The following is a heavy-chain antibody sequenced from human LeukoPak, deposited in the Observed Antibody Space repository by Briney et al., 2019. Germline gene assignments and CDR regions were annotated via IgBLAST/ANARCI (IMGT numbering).Heavy chain of an antibody. CDR3: ARDAKDPSITMIVVVITNWFDP. CDR1: GFTFSSYA. D-gene: IGHD3-22*01. Sequence: QPGRSLRLSCAASGFTFSSYAMHWVRQAPGKGLEWVAVISYDGSNKYYADSVKGRFTISSDNSKNTLYLQMNSLRAEDTAVYYCARDAKDPSITMIVVVITNWFDPWGQGTLVTVSS. CDR2: ISYDGSNK. J-gene: IGHJ5*02. V-gene: IGHV3-30-3*01.